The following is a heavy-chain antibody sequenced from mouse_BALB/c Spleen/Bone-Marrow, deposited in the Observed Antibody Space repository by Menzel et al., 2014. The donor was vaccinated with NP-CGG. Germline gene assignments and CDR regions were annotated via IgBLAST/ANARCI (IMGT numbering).Heavy chain of an antibody. V-gene: IGHV1S81*02. Sequence: VQLVESGAELVKPGASVKLSCRASGYTFTSYYMYWVKQRPGQGLEWIGGINPSNGGTNFNEKFKSKATLTVDKSSSTAHMQLSSLTSEDSAVYYCTRGDDYDEEFAYWGQGTLVTVSA. CDR2: INPSNGGT. D-gene: IGHD2-4*01. J-gene: IGHJ3*01. CDR1: GYTFTSYY. CDR3: TRGDDYDEEFAY.